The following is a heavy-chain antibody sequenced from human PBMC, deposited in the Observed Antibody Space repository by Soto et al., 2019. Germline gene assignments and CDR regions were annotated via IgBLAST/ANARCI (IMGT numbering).Heavy chain of an antibody. Sequence: SETLSLTCAVSGGSITSTYWWSWVRQSPGKGLEWIGEIYHSGSTNDNPSLKSRVTLSVDKSKNQFSLNLRSVTAADTAIYYCAKSPAGGGGLDYWGQGTLVTVSS. V-gene: IGHV4-4*02. CDR2: IYHSGST. J-gene: IGHJ4*02. CDR1: GGSITSTYW. D-gene: IGHD3-10*01. CDR3: AKSPAGGGGLDY.